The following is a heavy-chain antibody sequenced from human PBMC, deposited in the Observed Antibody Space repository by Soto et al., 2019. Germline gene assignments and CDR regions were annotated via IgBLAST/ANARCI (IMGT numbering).Heavy chain of an antibody. CDR1: GFTFSSYD. Sequence: PGGSLRLSCAASGFTFSSYDMHWVRQATGKGLEWVSAIGTAGDTYYPGSVKGRFTISRENAKNSLYLQMNSLRAEDTAVYYCARQLQTTVVTPSRAFDIWGQGTMVTVSS. J-gene: IGHJ3*02. V-gene: IGHV3-13*01. CDR2: IGTAGDT. D-gene: IGHD4-17*01. CDR3: ARQLQTTVVTPSRAFDI.